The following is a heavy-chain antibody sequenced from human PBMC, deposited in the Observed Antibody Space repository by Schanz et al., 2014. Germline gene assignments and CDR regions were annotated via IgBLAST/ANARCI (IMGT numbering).Heavy chain of an antibody. V-gene: IGHV3-30*18. CDR1: GFTFSSYG. CDR3: AKGMGYCSGGTCYDYYYYGLDV. J-gene: IGHJ6*02. CDR2: ISYDGRNK. Sequence: VQLVESGGGLVQPGGSLRLSCGGSGFTFSSYGMHWVRQAPGKGLEWVAVISYDGRNKYYADSVKGRFTISRDNSKNTLYLQMNSLRADDTAVFYCAKGMGYCSGGTCYDYYYYGLDVWGQGTTVTVSS. D-gene: IGHD2-15*01.